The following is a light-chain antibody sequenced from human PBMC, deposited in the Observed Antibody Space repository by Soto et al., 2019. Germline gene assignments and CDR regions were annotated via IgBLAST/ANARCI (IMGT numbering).Light chain of an antibody. Sequence: DIQMTQSPSSLSASVGDRVTITCRASQSIGTYLHWYQQKPGTAPKLLIYHASTLESGVPSRFSGSGSGTEFTLTISSLQPDDFATYYCQQYNSYSFGQGTKVDIK. J-gene: IGKJ1*01. CDR3: QQYNSYS. V-gene: IGKV1-5*01. CDR1: QSIGTY. CDR2: HAS.